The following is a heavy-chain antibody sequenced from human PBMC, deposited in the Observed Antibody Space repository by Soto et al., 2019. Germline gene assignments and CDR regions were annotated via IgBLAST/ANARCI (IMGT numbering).Heavy chain of an antibody. CDR2: IWYDGSNK. CDR3: ARDRWSAPDY. CDR1: GFTFSSYG. Sequence: QVQLVESGGGVVQPGRSLRLSCAACGFTFSSYGMHWVRQAPGKGLEWVAVIWYDGSNKYYADSVKGRFTISRDNSKNTLYLQMNSLRAEDTAVYYCARDRWSAPDYWGQGTLVTVSS. J-gene: IGHJ4*02. V-gene: IGHV3-33*01. D-gene: IGHD2-15*01.